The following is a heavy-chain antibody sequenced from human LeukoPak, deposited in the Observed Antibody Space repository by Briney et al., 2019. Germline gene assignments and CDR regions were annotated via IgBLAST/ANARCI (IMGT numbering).Heavy chain of an antibody. Sequence: GRSLRLSCAASGFTFSSYAMHWVRQAPGKGLEWVAVISYDGSNKYYADSVKGRFTISRDNSKNTLYLQMNSLRAEDTAVYYCARDLIPVAADAFDIWGQGTMVTVSS. V-gene: IGHV3-30*04. CDR3: ARDLIPVAADAFDI. J-gene: IGHJ3*02. CDR2: ISYDGSNK. D-gene: IGHD2-21*01. CDR1: GFTFSSYA.